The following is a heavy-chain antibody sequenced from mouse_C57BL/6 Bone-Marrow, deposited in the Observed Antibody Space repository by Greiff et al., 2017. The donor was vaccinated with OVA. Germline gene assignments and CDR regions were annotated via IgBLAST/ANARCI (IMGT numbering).Heavy chain of an antibody. CDR3: ARETAQATDFDY. J-gene: IGHJ2*01. CDR1: GYTFTSYW. D-gene: IGHD3-2*02. CDR2: IYPGSGST. Sequence: QVHVKQPGAELVKPGASVKMSCKASGYTFTSYWITWVKQRPGQGLEWIGDIYPGSGSTNYNEKFKSTATLTVDTSSSTAYMQLSSLTSEDSAVYYCARETAQATDFDYWGQGTTLTVSS. V-gene: IGHV1-55*01.